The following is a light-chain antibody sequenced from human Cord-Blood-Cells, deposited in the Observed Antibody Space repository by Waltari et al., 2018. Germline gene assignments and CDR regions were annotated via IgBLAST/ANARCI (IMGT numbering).Light chain of an antibody. V-gene: IGKV1-8*01. J-gene: IGKJ2*01. CDR2: AAS. Sequence: AIRNTQSPSSFPASTGDRITLTCRASQGISSYLAWYQQKPGKAPKLLIYAASTLQSGVPSRFSGSGSGTDFTLTISCLQSEDFATYYCQQYYSYPPSFGQGTKLEIK. CDR3: QQYYSYPPS. CDR1: QGISSY.